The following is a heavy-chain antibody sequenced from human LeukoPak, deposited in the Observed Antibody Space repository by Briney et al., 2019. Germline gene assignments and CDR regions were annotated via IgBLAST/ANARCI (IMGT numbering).Heavy chain of an antibody. V-gene: IGHV4-59*12. D-gene: IGHD2-2*01. CDR3: ARKYCSSTSCYYAFDI. CDR2: IYYSGST. CDR1: GGSISSYY. Sequence: SETLSLTCTVSGGSISSYYWSWIRQPPGKGLEWIGYIYYSGSTNYNPSLKSRVTISVDTSKNQFSLKLTSVTAADTAMYFCARKYCSSTSCYYAFDIWGQGTMVTVSS. J-gene: IGHJ3*02.